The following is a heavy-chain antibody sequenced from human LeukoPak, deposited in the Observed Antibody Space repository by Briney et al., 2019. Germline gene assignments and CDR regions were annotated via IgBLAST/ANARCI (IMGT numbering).Heavy chain of an antibody. CDR2: ITNSGSTI. Sequence: GGSLRLSCAASGFTFSDYNMNWVRHAPGQGLEWVSYITNSGSTIHYADSVKGRFTISRDNAKNSLYLQMNSLRAEDTAVYYCARSIGLTGGGVDVWGQGTTVTVSS. CDR3: ARSIGLTGGGVDV. V-gene: IGHV3-11*01. CDR1: GFTFSDYN. D-gene: IGHD3-9*01. J-gene: IGHJ6*02.